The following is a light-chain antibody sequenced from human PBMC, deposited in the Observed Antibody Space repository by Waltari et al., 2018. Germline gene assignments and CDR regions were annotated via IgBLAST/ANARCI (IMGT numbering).Light chain of an antibody. CDR3: QQYNRYSS. V-gene: IGKV1-5*03. J-gene: IGKJ5*01. Sequence: DIQMTQSPSTLSTSVGDRVTITCRASQRINTSLAWYQQKPGKAPTLLIYKASSLESGVPSRFSGSGSGTEFSLSISNLQPDDSATYYCQQYNRYSSFGQGTRLEIK. CDR2: KAS. CDR1: QRINTS.